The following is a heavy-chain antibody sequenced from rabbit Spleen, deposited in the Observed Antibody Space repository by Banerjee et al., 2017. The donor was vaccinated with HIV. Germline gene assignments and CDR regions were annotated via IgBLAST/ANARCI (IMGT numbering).Heavy chain of an antibody. D-gene: IGHD4-2*01. CDR2: IGTNSGGTS. Sequence: QEQLVESGGGLVQPTGSLTLTCKASGFSFGDRDVMCWVRQAPGKGPEWIGCIGTNSGGTSVYANWVNGRFTISKASSTTVTLQMTSLTAADTATYFCARDSAGREDFNLWGPGTLVTVS. CDR3: ARDSAGREDFNL. V-gene: IGHV1S45*01. J-gene: IGHJ4*01. CDR1: GFSFGDRDV.